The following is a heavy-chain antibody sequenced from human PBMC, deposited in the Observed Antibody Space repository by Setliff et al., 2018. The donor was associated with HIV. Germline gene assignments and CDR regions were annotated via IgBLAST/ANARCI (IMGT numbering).Heavy chain of an antibody. Sequence: ASVKVSCTASGYTFTGYYMHWVRQAPGQGLEWMGWINPNSGGTNYAQKFQGRVTMTRDTSISKAYMELSRLRSDDTAVYYCARDLGQLVQSFYYYYGMDVWGQGTTVTVSS. D-gene: IGHD6-6*01. J-gene: IGHJ6*02. CDR1: GYTFTGYY. V-gene: IGHV1-2*02. CDR3: ARDLGQLVQSFYYYYGMDV. CDR2: INPNSGGT.